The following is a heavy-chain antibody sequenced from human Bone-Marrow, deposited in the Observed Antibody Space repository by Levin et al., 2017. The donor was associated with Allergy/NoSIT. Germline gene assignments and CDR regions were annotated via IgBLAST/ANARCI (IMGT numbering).Heavy chain of an antibody. Sequence: GESLKISCAASGVLFRTYWMTWVRQAPGKGLEWVASITQDGSEKSFVDSVRGRFTISRDNAQKSLYLQMNNLRAEDTAVYYCAKIGEWEPTDAFDLWGQGTMVTVSS. V-gene: IGHV3-7*01. D-gene: IGHD1-26*01. CDR2: ITQDGSEK. J-gene: IGHJ3*01. CDR3: AKIGEWEPTDAFDL. CDR1: GVLFRTYW.